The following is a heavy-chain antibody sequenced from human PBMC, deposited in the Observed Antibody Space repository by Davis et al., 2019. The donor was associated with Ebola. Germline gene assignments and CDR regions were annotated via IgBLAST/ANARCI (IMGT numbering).Heavy chain of an antibody. V-gene: IGHV1-18*01. CDR3: ARDRFIVVVPAAGWFDP. J-gene: IGHJ5*02. D-gene: IGHD2-2*01. CDR2: INAGNGNT. Sequence: AASVKVSCKASGYTFTSYGISWVRQAPGQRLEWMGWINAGNGNTKYSQKFQGRVTITRDTSASTAYMELSSLRSEDTAVYYCARDRFIVVVPAAGWFDPWGQGTLVTVSS. CDR1: GYTFTSYG.